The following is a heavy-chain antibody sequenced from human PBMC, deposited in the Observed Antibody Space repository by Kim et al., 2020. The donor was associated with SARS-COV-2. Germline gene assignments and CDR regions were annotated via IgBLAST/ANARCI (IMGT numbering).Heavy chain of an antibody. D-gene: IGHD1-26*01. CDR2: IDSDNGNT. J-gene: IGHJ4*02. V-gene: IGHV1-18*01. Sequence: SVKVSCKASGYTFTDYGFSWVRQAPGQGLEWMGWIDSDNGNTNYAQNLQGRVTMTADTSTSTAYMELMSLRSDDTAMYYCARGHYGKIVGEYWGQGTLVTVSS. CDR3: ARGHYGKIVGEY. CDR1: GYTFTDYG.